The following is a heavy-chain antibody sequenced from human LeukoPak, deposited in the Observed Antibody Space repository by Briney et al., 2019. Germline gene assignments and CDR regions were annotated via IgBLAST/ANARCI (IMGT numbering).Heavy chain of an antibody. CDR2: IIPIFGTA. J-gene: IGHJ3*02. CDR3: ARDRRAAVDAFDI. D-gene: IGHD6-13*01. Sequence: ASVKVSCKASGGTFSSYAISWVRQAPGQGLEWMGGIIPIFGTANYAQKFQGRVTITADESTSTAYMELSSLRSEDTAVYYCARDRRAAVDAFDIWGQGTMVTVSS. V-gene: IGHV1-69*13. CDR1: GGTFSSYA.